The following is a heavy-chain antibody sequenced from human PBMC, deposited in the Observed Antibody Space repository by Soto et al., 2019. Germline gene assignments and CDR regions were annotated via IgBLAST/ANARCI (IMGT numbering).Heavy chain of an antibody. V-gene: IGHV4-34*01. Sequence: LSPPCAVYGGSFRGYYWGWDSQPPGKGLEWIGEINHSGSTNYNPSLTSRVTISVDTSKNQFSLKLSSVTAADTAVYYCAEVTMVRGVNWGQGTLVTVSS. D-gene: IGHD3-10*01. CDR2: INHSGST. J-gene: IGHJ4*02. CDR1: GGSFRGYY. CDR3: AEVTMVRGVN.